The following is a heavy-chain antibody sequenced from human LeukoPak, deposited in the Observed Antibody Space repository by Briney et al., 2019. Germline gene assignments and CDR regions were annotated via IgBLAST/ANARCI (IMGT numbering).Heavy chain of an antibody. Sequence: SETLSLTCTVSGGSISSSSYYWGWIRQPPGKGLEWNGSIYYSGSTYYNPSLKSRVTISVDTSKNQFSLKLSSVTAADTAVYYCASTLAYCGGDCYPYYWGQGTLVTVSS. CDR2: IYYSGST. CDR1: GGSISSSSYY. D-gene: IGHD2-21*02. V-gene: IGHV4-39*01. CDR3: ASTLAYCGGDCYPYY. J-gene: IGHJ4*02.